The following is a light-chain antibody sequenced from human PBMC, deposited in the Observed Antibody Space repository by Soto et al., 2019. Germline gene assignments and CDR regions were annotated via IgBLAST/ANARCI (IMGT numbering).Light chain of an antibody. J-gene: IGKJ1*01. V-gene: IGKV3D-20*02. CDR2: DAS. CDR3: QQRSYWPLT. Sequence: ILLLRSPGTLSVSPGARATLSFRVSQSVRTSILAWYQQKPGQAPRLLIYDASNRAADIPVRFSGSGSGTDFTLTINSLEPEDFVVYYCQQRSYWPLTFGQGTKVDI. CDR1: QSVRTSI.